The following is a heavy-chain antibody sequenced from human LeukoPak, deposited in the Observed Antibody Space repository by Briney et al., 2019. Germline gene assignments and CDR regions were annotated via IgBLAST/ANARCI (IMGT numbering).Heavy chain of an antibody. D-gene: IGHD4-17*01. V-gene: IGHV4-59*08. CDR3: ARRGRGATVTTFYFDY. CDR1: GGSISSIY. Sequence: SETLSLTCTVSGGSISSIYWSWIRQPPGKGLEWIGYIYNSGTTNYDPSLKSRVTISVDTSKDQFSLKLSSVTAADTAVYCCARRGRGATVTTFYFDYWGLGSLVTVSS. J-gene: IGHJ4*02. CDR2: IYNSGTT.